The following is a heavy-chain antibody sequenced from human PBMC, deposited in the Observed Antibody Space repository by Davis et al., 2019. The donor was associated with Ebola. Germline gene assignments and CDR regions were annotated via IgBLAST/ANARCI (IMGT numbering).Heavy chain of an antibody. D-gene: IGHD3-10*01. Sequence: GGSLRLSCTDSVITFSSYAMTWVRQAPGKGLEWVSAISGSGGSTYYADSVKGRFTISRDNSMNTVFLEMNSLRADDTAVYYCAKGSLTGTRELPPWGLYFDYWGQGTLVTVPS. CDR1: VITFSSYA. CDR2: ISGSGGST. J-gene: IGHJ4*02. V-gene: IGHV3-23*01. CDR3: AKGSLTGTRELPPWGLYFDY.